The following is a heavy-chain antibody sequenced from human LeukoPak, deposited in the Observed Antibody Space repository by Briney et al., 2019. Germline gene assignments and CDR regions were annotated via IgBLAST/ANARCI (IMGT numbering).Heavy chain of an antibody. D-gene: IGHD1-26*01. Sequence: SQTLSLTCAISGDSVSSNSAAWNWIRQSPSRGLEWLGRTYYRSKWYNGYALSVQSRITTNPDTSKNQFSLHLNSVTPEDTAVYYCARESRGSYWADFDYWGQGTLVTVSS. CDR1: GDSVSSNSAA. J-gene: IGHJ4*02. V-gene: IGHV6-1*01. CDR2: TYYRSKWYN. CDR3: ARESRGSYWADFDY.